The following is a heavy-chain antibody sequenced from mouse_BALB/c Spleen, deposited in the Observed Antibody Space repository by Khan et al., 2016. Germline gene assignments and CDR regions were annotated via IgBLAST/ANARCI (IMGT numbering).Heavy chain of an antibody. CDR1: GDSITSGF. CDR2: ISYSGST. CDR3: ARIDDDFYYAMDY. J-gene: IGHJ4*01. Sequence: EVQLVESGPSLVKPSQTLSLTCSVTGDSITSGFWNWIRKFPGNKLEYMGYISYSGSTYYNPSLNSRISITRDTSKNQYYLQLNSVTTEDAATSYGARIDDDFYYAMDYWGQGTSVNVSA. D-gene: IGHD2-3*01. V-gene: IGHV3-8*02.